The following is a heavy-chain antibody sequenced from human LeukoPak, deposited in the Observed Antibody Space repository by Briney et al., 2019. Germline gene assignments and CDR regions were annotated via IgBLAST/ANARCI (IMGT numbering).Heavy chain of an antibody. V-gene: IGHV4-4*02. D-gene: IGHD3-3*01. CDR1: GGSIISSDW. CDR3: ATRVPSFGI. J-gene: IGHJ4*02. Sequence: KTSETLSLTCAVSGGSIISSDWWSWVRQSPGKELEWIGDIFHSGSTNYNPSLKSRVIISVDKSKNQFSLNLNSVTAADTAVYYCATRVPSFGIWGQGTLVTVSS. CDR2: IFHSGST.